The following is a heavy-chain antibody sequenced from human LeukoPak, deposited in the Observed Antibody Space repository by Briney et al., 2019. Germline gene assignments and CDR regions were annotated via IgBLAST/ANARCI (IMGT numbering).Heavy chain of an antibody. Sequence: TGGSLRLSCAASGFTFSNYHISWVRQLPGKGLEWVSAISGSGGSTYYADSVKGRFTISRDNAKNSLYLQMNSLRAEDTAVYYCSAMVMGYYYYGMDVWGQGTTVTVSS. D-gene: IGHD5-18*01. CDR1: GFTFSNYH. CDR3: SAMVMGYYYYGMDV. CDR2: ISGSGGST. J-gene: IGHJ6*02. V-gene: IGHV3-23*01.